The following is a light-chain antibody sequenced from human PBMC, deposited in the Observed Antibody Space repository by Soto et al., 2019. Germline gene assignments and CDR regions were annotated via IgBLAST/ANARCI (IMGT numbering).Light chain of an antibody. J-gene: IGLJ2*01. CDR1: SSDVGGYDF. CDR3: CSYAGRTTLV. CDR2: QVT. V-gene: IGLV2-23*02. Sequence: QPVLTQPASVSGSPGQSITISCTGTSSDVGGYDFVSWYQHHPGKAPKLIIYQVTQRPSGVSPRFSASKSGNTASLTISGLQTEDEADYYCCSYAGRTTLVLGGGTKLTVL.